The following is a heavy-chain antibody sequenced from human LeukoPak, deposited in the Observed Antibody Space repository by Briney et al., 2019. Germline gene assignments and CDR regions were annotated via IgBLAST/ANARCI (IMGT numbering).Heavy chain of an antibody. D-gene: IGHD3-22*01. CDR1: GFAFDDYG. CDR2: INWNGGST. Sequence: GGSLRLSCAASGFAFDDYGMSWVRQAPGKGLEWVSGINWNGGSTGYADSVKGRFTISRDNAKNSLYLQMNSLRAEDTALYYCATEPYYYDSSARDDYYYGMDVWGQGTTVTVSS. CDR3: ATEPYYYDSSARDDYYYGMDV. V-gene: IGHV3-20*04. J-gene: IGHJ6*02.